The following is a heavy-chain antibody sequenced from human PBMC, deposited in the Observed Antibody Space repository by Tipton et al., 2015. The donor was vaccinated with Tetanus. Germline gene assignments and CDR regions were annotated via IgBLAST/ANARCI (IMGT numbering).Heavy chain of an antibody. CDR2: IYQTDST. J-gene: IGHJ4*02. Sequence: TLSLTCNVSGALITTGGYSWGWIRQPPGQGLEWLGYIYQTDSTYYNPSVRSRLTLSLRRSKNQVSLKLNSVTAADTAVYYCARGRDGYNYPFDYWGQGTLVIVSS. V-gene: IGHV4-30-2*01. CDR1: GALITTGGYS. D-gene: IGHD5-24*01. CDR3: ARGRDGYNYPFDY.